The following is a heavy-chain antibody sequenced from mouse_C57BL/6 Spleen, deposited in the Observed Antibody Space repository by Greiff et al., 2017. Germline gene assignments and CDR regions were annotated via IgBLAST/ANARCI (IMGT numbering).Heavy chain of an antibody. CDR3: ARSHDYVGRSY. V-gene: IGHV1-55*01. CDR1: GYTFTSYW. CDR2: IYPGSGST. D-gene: IGHD2-4*01. Sequence: VQLQQPGAELVKPGASVKMSCKASGYTFTSYWITWVKQRPGQGLEWIGDIYPGSGSTNYNEKFKSKATLTVDKSSSTAYMQLSSLTSEDSAVYYCARSHDYVGRSYWGQGTLVTVSA. J-gene: IGHJ3*01.